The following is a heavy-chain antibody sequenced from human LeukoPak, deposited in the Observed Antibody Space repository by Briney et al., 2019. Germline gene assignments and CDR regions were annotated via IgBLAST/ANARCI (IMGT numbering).Heavy chain of an antibody. Sequence: GGSLRLSCAASGFTFSGYGMHWVRQAPGKGLEWVAVIWYDGSNKYYVDSVKGRFTISRDNSKNTLYLQMNSLRSEDTAVYYCAASPDYYDSSGYSYYFDYWGQGTLVTVSS. V-gene: IGHV3-33*01. CDR2: IWYDGSNK. CDR3: AASPDYYDSSGYSYYFDY. CDR1: GFTFSGYG. J-gene: IGHJ4*02. D-gene: IGHD3-22*01.